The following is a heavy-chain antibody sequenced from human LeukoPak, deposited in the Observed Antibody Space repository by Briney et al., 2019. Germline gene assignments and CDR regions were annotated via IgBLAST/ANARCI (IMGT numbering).Heavy chain of an antibody. CDR1: GFYIYTGGYY. Sequence: TSETLSLTCTVSGFYIYTGGYYSGWIRRPPGKGLEWIGTTHYSGETFYNPTLKSRVTMSVDTSRNHFSLRLDSVTAADTAVYYCARQTTGSFQWTFDNWGLGTLVTVSS. CDR2: THYSGET. D-gene: IGHD1-26*01. J-gene: IGHJ4*02. V-gene: IGHV4-39*02. CDR3: ARQTTGSFQWTFDN.